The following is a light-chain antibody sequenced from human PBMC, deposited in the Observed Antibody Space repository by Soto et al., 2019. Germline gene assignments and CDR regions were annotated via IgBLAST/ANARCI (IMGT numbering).Light chain of an antibody. V-gene: IGLV2-14*01. J-gene: IGLJ1*01. CDR1: GSDVGGYRY. CDR2: DDS. Sequence: QSVLTQPASVSGSPREAIAISCTGTGSDVGGYRYVSWYQQHPGKAPKLIIYDDSNRPSGVSDRFSGSKSGNTASLTISGLQSEDEADYYCDSYTSGSSYVFGTGTKVTVL. CDR3: DSYTSGSSYV.